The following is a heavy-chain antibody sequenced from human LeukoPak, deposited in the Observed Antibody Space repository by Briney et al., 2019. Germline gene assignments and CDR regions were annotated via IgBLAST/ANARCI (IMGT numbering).Heavy chain of an antibody. D-gene: IGHD3-10*02. CDR2: IKQDGSEK. CDR3: AELGITMIGGV. J-gene: IGHJ6*04. Sequence: GGSLRLSCAAAGFTVSSYWMSWVRQAPGKGLEWVANIKQDGSEKYYVDSVKGRFTISRDNAENSLYLQMNSLRAEDTAVYYCAELGITMIGGVWGKGTTVTISS. CDR1: GFTVSSYW. V-gene: IGHV3-7*01.